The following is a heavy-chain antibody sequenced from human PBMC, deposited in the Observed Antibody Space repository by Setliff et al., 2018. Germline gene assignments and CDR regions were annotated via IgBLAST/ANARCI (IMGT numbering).Heavy chain of an antibody. J-gene: IGHJ3*02. CDR1: GGSISTYY. Sequence: ETLSLTCSVSGGSISTYYWSWIRQPPGKGLEWIGNINYSGNSNYIPSLKSRVTISVDTPKNQFSLKLSSVTAADTAVYYCARDTRVRDSSSVPSDTFDIWG. CDR2: INYSGNS. V-gene: IGHV4-59*01. CDR3: ARDTRVRDSSSVPSDTFDI. D-gene: IGHD2-15*01.